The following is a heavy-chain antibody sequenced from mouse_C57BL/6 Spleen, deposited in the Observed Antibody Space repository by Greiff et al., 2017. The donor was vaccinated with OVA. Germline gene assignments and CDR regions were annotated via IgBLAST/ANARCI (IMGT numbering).Heavy chain of an antibody. J-gene: IGHJ4*01. CDR3: AREETAQATDYAMDY. D-gene: IGHD3-2*02. V-gene: IGHV1-26*01. Sequence: EVKLQQSGPELVKPGASVKISCKASGYTFTDYYMNWVKQSHGKSLEWIGDINPNNGGTSYNQKFKGKATLTVDKSSSTAYMELRSLTSEDSAVYYCAREETAQATDYAMDYWGQGTSVTVSS. CDR1: GYTFTDYY. CDR2: INPNNGGT.